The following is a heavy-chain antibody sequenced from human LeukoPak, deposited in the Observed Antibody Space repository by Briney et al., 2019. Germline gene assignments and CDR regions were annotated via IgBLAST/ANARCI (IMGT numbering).Heavy chain of an antibody. V-gene: IGHV3-53*01. CDR2: IYSGGST. CDR3: ARDGRDGYNDY. D-gene: IGHD5-24*01. CDR1: GFTVSSNY. J-gene: IGHJ4*02. Sequence: SGGSLRLSCAASGFTVSSNYMSWVRQAPGKGLEWVSVIYSGGSTYYADSVKGRFTISRDNSKSTLYLQMNSLRAEDTAVYYCARDGRDGYNDYWGQGTLVTVSS.